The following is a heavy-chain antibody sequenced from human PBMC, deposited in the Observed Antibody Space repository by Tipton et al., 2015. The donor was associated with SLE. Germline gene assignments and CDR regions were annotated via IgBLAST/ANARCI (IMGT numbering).Heavy chain of an antibody. D-gene: IGHD2/OR15-2a*01. J-gene: IGHJ4*02. CDR2: VNYGGNT. Sequence: TLSLTCHVAGGAIRNSPYYWAWIRQPPGKGLEWIGNVNYGGNTYYNPSLKSRVTISVDTSKNQFSLRLTSVTAADTAFYYCARHYTTGWDLGYWGQGTLVSVSS. CDR1: GGAIRNSPYY. CDR3: ARHYTTGWDLGY. V-gene: IGHV4-39*01.